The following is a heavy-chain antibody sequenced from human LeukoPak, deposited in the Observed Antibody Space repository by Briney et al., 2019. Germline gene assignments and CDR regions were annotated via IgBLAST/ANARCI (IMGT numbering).Heavy chain of an antibody. Sequence: GGSLRLSCAASGFTFSSYSMNWVRQAPGKGLEWVSSISSSSSYIYYADSVKGRFTISRDNAKNSLYLQMNSLRAEDTAVYYCARTDSYLGAMIPNSPDYWGQGTLVTVSS. CDR1: GFTFSSYS. CDR2: ISSSSSYI. D-gene: IGHD3-22*01. CDR3: ARTDSYLGAMIPNSPDY. V-gene: IGHV3-21*01. J-gene: IGHJ4*02.